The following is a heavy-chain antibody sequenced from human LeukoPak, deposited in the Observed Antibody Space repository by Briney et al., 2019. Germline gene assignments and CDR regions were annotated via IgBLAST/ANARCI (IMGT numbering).Heavy chain of an antibody. D-gene: IGHD3-22*01. CDR3: AKPHTYYYDSSGPHFDY. CDR2: ISWDGGST. V-gene: IGHV3-43D*03. Sequence: GGSLRLSCAASGFTFDDYAMHWVRQAPGKGLEWVSLISWDGGSTYYADSVKGRFTISRDNSKNSLYLQMNSLRAEDTALYYCAKPHTYYYDSSGPHFDYWGQGTLVTVSS. J-gene: IGHJ4*02. CDR1: GFTFDDYA.